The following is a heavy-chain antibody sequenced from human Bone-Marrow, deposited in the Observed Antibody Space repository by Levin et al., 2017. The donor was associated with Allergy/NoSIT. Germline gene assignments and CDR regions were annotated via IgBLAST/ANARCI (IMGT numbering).Heavy chain of an antibody. CDR2: ITGSGDTT. J-gene: IGHJ4*02. D-gene: IGHD2-15*01. CDR3: AKDSGGYCSGGSCLRGCFVY. Sequence: GGSLRLSCAASGFSFSNYAITWVRQSPGKGLEWVSVITGSGDTTLYADSVKGRFTISRDNSKNTVYMEMNSLRAEDTAIYYCAKDSGGYCSGGSCLRGCFVYWGQGTLVTVSS. CDR1: GFSFSNYA. V-gene: IGHV3-23*01.